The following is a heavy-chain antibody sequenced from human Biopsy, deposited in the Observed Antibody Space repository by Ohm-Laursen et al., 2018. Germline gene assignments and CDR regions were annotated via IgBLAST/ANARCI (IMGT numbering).Heavy chain of an antibody. Sequence: GTLSLTCTVSGGSINSYYWSWMRQPAGKGLEWIGRLFTSGTTNYSPSLNNRVTMSVDTSKNQLSLRLSSVTAADSAIYYCARERQFRFLEGAFDYWGQGILVTVSS. D-gene: IGHD3-3*01. CDR2: LFTSGTT. J-gene: IGHJ4*02. V-gene: IGHV4-4*07. CDR3: ARERQFRFLEGAFDY. CDR1: GGSINSYY.